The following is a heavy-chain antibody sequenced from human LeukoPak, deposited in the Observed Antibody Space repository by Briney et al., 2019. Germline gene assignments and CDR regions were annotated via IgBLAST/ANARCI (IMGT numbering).Heavy chain of an antibody. CDR1: GYSFTSYW. CDR2: IYPGDSDT. D-gene: IGHD3-22*01. V-gene: IGHV5-51*01. J-gene: IGHJ4*02. Sequence: GESLKISCKGSGYSFTSYWIGWVRQMPGKGLEWMGIIYPGDSDTRYSPSFQGQVTISADKSISTAYLQWSSLKASDTAMYYCARRVGYYCDSSGYYFDYWGQGTLVTVSS. CDR3: ARRVGYYCDSSGYYFDY.